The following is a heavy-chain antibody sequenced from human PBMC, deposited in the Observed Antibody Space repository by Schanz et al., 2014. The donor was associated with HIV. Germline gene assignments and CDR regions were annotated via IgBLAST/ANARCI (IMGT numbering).Heavy chain of an antibody. CDR2: IKSKSDGGTT. V-gene: IGHV3-15*01. CDR1: GFTFSKAW. D-gene: IGHD3-3*01. J-gene: IGHJ4*02. Sequence: EVHLVESGGGSVKPGGSLRISCVVSGFTFSKAWMSWVRQAPGKGLEWVGRIKSKSDGGTTDYAVPVKGRFTISRDDSKNTVYLQMKSLKTEDTAIYYCTTDLLTILSEFDYWGQGTLVTVSS. CDR3: TTDLLTILSEFDY.